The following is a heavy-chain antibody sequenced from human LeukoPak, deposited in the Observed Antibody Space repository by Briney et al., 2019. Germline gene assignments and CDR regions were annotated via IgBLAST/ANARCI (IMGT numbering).Heavy chain of an antibody. CDR3: ARESKGRSKIDY. CDR1: GFTFTSAW. Sequence: GGSLRLSCAASGFTFTSAWMSWLRQTPEKGLEWVAHMNEDGSGRFYVDSAKGRFTISRDNANKSLYLQMNSLRAEDTSVYYCARESKGRSKIDYWGQGTLVTVSS. D-gene: IGHD4-17*01. V-gene: IGHV3-7*01. CDR2: MNEDGSGR. J-gene: IGHJ4*02.